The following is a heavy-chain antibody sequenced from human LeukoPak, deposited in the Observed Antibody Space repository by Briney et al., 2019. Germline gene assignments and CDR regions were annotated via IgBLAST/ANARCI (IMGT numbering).Heavy chain of an antibody. J-gene: IGHJ1*01. D-gene: IGHD1-26*01. CDR3: ARHARGSYNDFQY. Sequence: SETLSLICTVSGDSISSSSYYWGWIRQPPGKGLEWIGSIYYSGHTYYNPSLRSRVTISVETSKNQLSLKLISVTAADTAVYYCARHARGSYNDFQYWGQGTLVTVSS. CDR2: IYYSGHT. V-gene: IGHV4-39*01. CDR1: GDSISSSSYY.